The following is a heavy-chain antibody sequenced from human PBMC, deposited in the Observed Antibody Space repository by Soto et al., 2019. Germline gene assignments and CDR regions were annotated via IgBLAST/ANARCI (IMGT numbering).Heavy chain of an antibody. CDR1: GGSISSGDYS. Sequence: SETLSLTCAVSGGSISSGDYSWSWIRQPPGKGLEWIGYIYLIGSTYYSPSLKSRVTISIDRSKNQFSLNLSSVTAADTAVYYCARDKITCLFDYWGQGTLVTVSS. J-gene: IGHJ4*02. CDR3: ARDKITCLFDY. CDR2: IYLIGST. D-gene: IGHD3-10*01. V-gene: IGHV4-30-2*01.